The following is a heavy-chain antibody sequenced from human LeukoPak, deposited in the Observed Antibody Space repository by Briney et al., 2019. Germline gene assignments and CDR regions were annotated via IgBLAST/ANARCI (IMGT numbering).Heavy chain of an antibody. CDR2: IYYSGST. Sequence: PSETLSLTCTVPGGSISSSSYYWGWIRQPPGKGLEWIGSIYYSGSTYYNPSLKSRVAISVDTSKNQFSLKLSSVTAADTAVYYCARHRSVQGVIKYYFDYWGQGTLVTVSS. CDR1: GGSISSSSYY. V-gene: IGHV4-39*01. J-gene: IGHJ4*02. CDR3: ARHRSVQGVIKYYFDY. D-gene: IGHD3-10*01.